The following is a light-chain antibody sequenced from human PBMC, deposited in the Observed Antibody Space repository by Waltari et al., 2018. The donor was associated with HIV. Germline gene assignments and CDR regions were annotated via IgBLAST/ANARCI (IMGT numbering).Light chain of an antibody. V-gene: IGKV4-1*01. CDR1: QSVLYSSNNKNY. CDR2: WAS. CDR3: QQYYSTPPA. Sequence: LITQSPDSLAFSLGGGATHHFQSSQSVLYSSNNKNYLAWYQQKPGQPPKLLIYWASTRESGVPDRFSGSGSGTDFTLTISSLQAEDVAVYYCQQYYSTPPAFGQGTKVEIK. J-gene: IGKJ1*01.